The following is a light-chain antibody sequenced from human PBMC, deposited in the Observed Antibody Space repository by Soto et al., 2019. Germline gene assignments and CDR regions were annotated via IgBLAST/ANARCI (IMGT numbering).Light chain of an antibody. Sequence: DIQMTQSPSSLSASVGDRVTITCRASQSISSYVNWYQQKPGKAPNLLIYSSSSLQRGVPSRFSGSGSGTDFTLTISSLQPEDFATYYCQQNYSNTPAFGRGTKVEIK. V-gene: IGKV1-39*01. CDR3: QQNYSNTPA. CDR2: SSS. J-gene: IGKJ1*01. CDR1: QSISSY.